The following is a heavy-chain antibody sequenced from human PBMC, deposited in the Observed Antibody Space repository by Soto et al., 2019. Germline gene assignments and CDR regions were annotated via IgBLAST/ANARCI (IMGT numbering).Heavy chain of an antibody. CDR2: IHWNDDN. J-gene: IGHJ5*02. CDR3: IHRRVNGGLDH. Sequence: SGPTLVNPTQPLTLTCTFSGFSLSTSGVGVGCVRQPPGKALEWLAVIHWNDDNHYTSSLKTRRTVTKDITKNQVVFTMTNMDPVDSGTYYCIHRRVNGGLDHWGTGILVTFAS. CDR1: GFSLSTSGVG. V-gene: IGHV2-5*01.